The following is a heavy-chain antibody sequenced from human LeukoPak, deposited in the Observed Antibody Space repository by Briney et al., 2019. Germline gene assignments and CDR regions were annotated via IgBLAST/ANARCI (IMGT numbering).Heavy chain of an antibody. CDR1: GFTVSSNY. D-gene: IGHD2-21*01. V-gene: IGHV3-66*02. CDR3: ARDPAYCGGDCYSNFDY. Sequence: GGSLRLSCAASGFTVSSNYMSWVRQAPGKGLEWVSVIYSGGSTCYADSVKGRFTISRDNSKNTLYLQMNSLRAEDTAVYYCARDPAYCGGDCYSNFDYWGQGTLVTVSS. J-gene: IGHJ4*02. CDR2: IYSGGST.